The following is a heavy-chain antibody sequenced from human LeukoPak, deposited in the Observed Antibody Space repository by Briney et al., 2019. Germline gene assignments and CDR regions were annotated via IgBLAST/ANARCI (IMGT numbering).Heavy chain of an antibody. Sequence: EASVKVSCKASAYSFSDYAIQWVRQAPGQRLEWMGWINAGNGKTKYSQNFQGRGTITRDRSASTAYMELSSLRSEDTSIYYCARGRWTATETTYYLDYWGQGTLVTVSS. D-gene: IGHD4-17*01. V-gene: IGHV1-3*01. CDR3: ARGRWTATETTYYLDY. CDR1: AYSFSDYA. J-gene: IGHJ4*02. CDR2: INAGNGKT.